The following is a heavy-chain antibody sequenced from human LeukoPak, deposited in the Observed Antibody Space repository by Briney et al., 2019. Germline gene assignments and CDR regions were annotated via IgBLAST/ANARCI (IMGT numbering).Heavy chain of an antibody. CDR3: ARGEACGGDCYYYYYYGMDV. CDR2: IYHSGSA. CDR1: GASISSRYY. Sequence: SETLSLTCTVSGASISSRYYWSWIRQPPGKGLEWIGYIYHSGSAYYNPSLESRVTISVDTSKNQFSLKLSSVTAADTAVYYCARGEACGGDCYYYYYYGMDVWGQGTTVTVSS. J-gene: IGHJ6*02. V-gene: IGHV4-38-2*02. D-gene: IGHD2-21*02.